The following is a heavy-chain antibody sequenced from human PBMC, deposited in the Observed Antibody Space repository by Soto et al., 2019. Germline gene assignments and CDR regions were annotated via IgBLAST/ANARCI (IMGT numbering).Heavy chain of an antibody. D-gene: IGHD2-21*02. J-gene: IGHJ3*02. CDR3: ARGYLGGDQPGDAFDI. CDR1: GYTFTSYD. Sequence: QVQLVQSGAEVKKPGASVKVSCKASGYTFTSYDINWVRQATGQGLEWMGWMNPNSGNTGYAQKFQGRVTMTRNTSISTAYMELSSLRSEDTAGYYCARGYLGGDQPGDAFDIWGQGTMVTVSS. CDR2: MNPNSGNT. V-gene: IGHV1-8*01.